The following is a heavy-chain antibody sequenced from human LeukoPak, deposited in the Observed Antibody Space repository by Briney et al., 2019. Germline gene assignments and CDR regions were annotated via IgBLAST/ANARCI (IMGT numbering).Heavy chain of an antibody. J-gene: IGHJ5*02. CDR1: GASISSYY. Sequence: PSETLSLTCTVSGASISSYYWSWIRQPAGKGLEWIGRIYTSGSTNYNPSLKSRVTMSLDTSRNQFSHKLTSGTAADTAMYYCARDRDNVGVFDPWGQGTLVTVSS. V-gene: IGHV4-4*07. CDR3: ARDRDNVGVFDP. CDR2: IYTSGST. D-gene: IGHD1-26*01.